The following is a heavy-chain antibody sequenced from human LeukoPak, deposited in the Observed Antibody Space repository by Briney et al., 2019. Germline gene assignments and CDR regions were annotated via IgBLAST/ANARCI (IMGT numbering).Heavy chain of an antibody. Sequence: PSETLSLTCAVYGGSFSGYYWSWIRQPPGKGLEWIGYISYSGSTYYNPSLKSRITISVDTSKNQLSLKLSSVTAADTAVYYCARATYCSSTSCYFDYYYGMDVWGQGTTVTVSS. CDR2: ISYSGST. CDR1: GGSFSGYY. CDR3: ARATYCSSTSCYFDYYYGMDV. V-gene: IGHV4-30-4*01. J-gene: IGHJ6*02. D-gene: IGHD2-2*01.